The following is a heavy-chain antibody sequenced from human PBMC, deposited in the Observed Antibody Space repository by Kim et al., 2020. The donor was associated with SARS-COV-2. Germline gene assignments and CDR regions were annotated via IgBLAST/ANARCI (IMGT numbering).Heavy chain of an antibody. V-gene: IGHV1-18*01. Sequence: ASVKVSCEAFGYAFSSYSISWVRQVPGQGLEWMGWISPHNGNTKYAQSVQDRVALTTDTSTTTAYMELRSLRSDDTAVYYCARGPPYYDSGTLYFYYYGLDVWGQGTTVTVSS. CDR1: GYAFSSYS. D-gene: IGHD3-10*01. J-gene: IGHJ6*02. CDR3: ARGPPYYDSGTLYFYYYGLDV. CDR2: ISPHNGNT.